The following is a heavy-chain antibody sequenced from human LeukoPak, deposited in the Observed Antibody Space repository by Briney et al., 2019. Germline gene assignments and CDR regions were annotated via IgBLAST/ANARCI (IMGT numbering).Heavy chain of an antibody. V-gene: IGHV3-74*01. CDR1: GFTFSSYW. CDR2: INSDGSST. Sequence: GGSLRLSCAASGFTFSSYWMHWVRQAPGKGLVWVSRINSDGSSTSYADSVKGRFTISRDNAKNTLYLQMNSLRAEDTAVYYCARGMITFGGVIAYYYMDVWGKGTTVTVSS. CDR3: ARGMITFGGVIAYYYMDV. D-gene: IGHD3-16*02. J-gene: IGHJ6*03.